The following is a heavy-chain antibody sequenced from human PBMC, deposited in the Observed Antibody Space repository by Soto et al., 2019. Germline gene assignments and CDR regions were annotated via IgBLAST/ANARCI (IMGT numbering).Heavy chain of an antibody. D-gene: IGHD3-16*01. CDR2: IYSGGTT. CDR3: VPGRSGTRGEDS. CDR1: GLTVSSNY. Sequence: GGSLSLSCAASGLTVSSNYMSWIRQAPGKGLEWVSVIYSGGTTYYTDSVKGRVTISGDTSKNTLYLQLNTVRAEDTAVYYCVPGRSGTRGEDSWGPGVVVTVSS. J-gene: IGHJ4*02. V-gene: IGHV3-53*01.